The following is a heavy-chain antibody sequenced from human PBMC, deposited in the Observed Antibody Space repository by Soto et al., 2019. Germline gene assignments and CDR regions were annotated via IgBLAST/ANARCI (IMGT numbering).Heavy chain of an antibody. CDR2: ISAYNGNT. CDR1: GYTFTIYG. Sequence: ASVKVSCKASGYTFTIYGISCVLQSPLQWLEWMGWISAYNGNTNYAQKLQGRVTMTTDTSTSTAYMELRSLRSDDTAVYYCARGGSGSKGYYYYGMDVWGQGTTVTVSS. V-gene: IGHV1-18*01. J-gene: IGHJ6*02. D-gene: IGHD6-19*01. CDR3: ARGGSGSKGYYYYGMDV.